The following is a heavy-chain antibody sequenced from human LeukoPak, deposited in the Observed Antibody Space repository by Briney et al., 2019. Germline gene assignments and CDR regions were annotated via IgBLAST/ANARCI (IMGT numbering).Heavy chain of an antibody. D-gene: IGHD1-26*01. CDR3: ARLALQEVGATQTYYLDY. Sequence: GASVKVSCKASGYTFIGYYMHWVRQAPGQGLEWMGWINPNSGGTNYAQKFQGRVTMTRDTSISTAYMELSRLRSDDTAVYYCARLALQEVGATQTYYLDYWGQGTLVTVSS. V-gene: IGHV1-2*02. CDR1: GYTFIGYY. CDR2: INPNSGGT. J-gene: IGHJ4*02.